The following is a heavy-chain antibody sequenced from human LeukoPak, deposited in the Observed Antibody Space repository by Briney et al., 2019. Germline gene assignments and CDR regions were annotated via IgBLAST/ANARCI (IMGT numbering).Heavy chain of an antibody. D-gene: IGHD2-15*01. CDR1: GYTFTSYD. CDR2: MNPNSGNT. CDR3: ARLSPMTARYCSGGSCYSGRFDP. Sequence: ASVKVSCKASGYTFTSYDINWVRQATGQGLEWMGWMNPNSGNTGYAQKFQGRVTMTRNTSISTAYMELRSLRSEDTAVSYCARLSPMTARYCSGGSCYSGRFDPWGQGTLVTVSS. V-gene: IGHV1-8*01. J-gene: IGHJ5*02.